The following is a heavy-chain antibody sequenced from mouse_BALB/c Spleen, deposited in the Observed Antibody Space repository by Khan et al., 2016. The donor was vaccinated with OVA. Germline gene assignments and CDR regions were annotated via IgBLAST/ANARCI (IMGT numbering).Heavy chain of an antibody. D-gene: IGHD2-1*01. CDR2: INTYTGEP. Sequence: QIQLVQSGPELKKPGETVKISCKASGYTFTNYGMNWVKQAPGKGLKWMGWINTYTGEPTYADDFKGRFALSLETSASTAYLQINTLKTEDTATXVCARNGNYWYFDVWGAGTTVTVSS. CDR3: ARNGNYWYFDV. V-gene: IGHV9-3-1*01. CDR1: GYTFTNYG. J-gene: IGHJ1*01.